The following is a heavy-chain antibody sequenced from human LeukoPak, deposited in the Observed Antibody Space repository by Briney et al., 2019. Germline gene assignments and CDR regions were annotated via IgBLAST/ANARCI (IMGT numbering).Heavy chain of an antibody. J-gene: IGHJ6*03. CDR1: GYTSTSYD. CDR2: MNPNSGNT. CDR3: ARGYSGSYWVNYYYYYYMDV. V-gene: IGHV1-8*01. Sequence: ASVKVSCKASGYTSTSYDINSVRQAPGQGLEWMGWMNPNSGNTAYAQKFQGRVTMTRNTSISTAYMELSSLRSEDTAVYYCARGYSGSYWVNYYYYYYMDVWGKGTTVTVSS. D-gene: IGHD1-26*01.